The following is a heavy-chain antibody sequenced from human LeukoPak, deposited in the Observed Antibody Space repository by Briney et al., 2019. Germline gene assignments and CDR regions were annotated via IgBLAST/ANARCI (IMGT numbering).Heavy chain of an antibody. Sequence: GESLKISCKGSGYSFSTYWIGWVRQMPGKGLEWMGIIYPGDSDTRYSPSFQGQVTISADKSISTAYLQWSSLKASDTAMYYCARLRHYDFWSGPYPTGPFDPWGQGTLVTVSS. CDR1: GYSFSTYW. CDR3: ARLRHYDFWSGPYPTGPFDP. CDR2: IYPGDSDT. D-gene: IGHD3-3*01. V-gene: IGHV5-51*01. J-gene: IGHJ5*02.